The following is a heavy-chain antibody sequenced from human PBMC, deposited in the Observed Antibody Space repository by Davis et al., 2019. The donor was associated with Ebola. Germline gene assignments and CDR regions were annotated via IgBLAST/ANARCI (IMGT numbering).Heavy chain of an antibody. CDR2: ICASEGHT. CDR3: ARYCHYTDCSYFDC. J-gene: IGHJ4*02. Sequence: GESLKISCAASGFTFSNYDMSWVRHVPGKGLEWVSTICASEGHTHYSDSVRGRFTISRDNSKNTLYLQMNSLRAEDTATYYCARYCHYTDCSYFDCWGQGTMVAVSS. D-gene: IGHD2-15*01. CDR1: GFTFSNYD. V-gene: IGHV3-23*01.